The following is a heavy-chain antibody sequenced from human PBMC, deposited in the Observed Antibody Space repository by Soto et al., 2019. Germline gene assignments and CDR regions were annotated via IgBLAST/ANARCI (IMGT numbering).Heavy chain of an antibody. CDR2: INHSGST. D-gene: IGHD2-2*01. Sequence: SETLSLTCAVYGGSFSGYYWSWIRQPPGKGLEWIGEINHSGSTNYNPSLKGRVTISVDTSKNQFSLKLSSVTAADTAVYYCARGVVPARYYYLDVWGKGTTVTVSS. V-gene: IGHV4-34*01. CDR3: ARGVVPARYYYLDV. J-gene: IGHJ6*03. CDR1: GGSFSGYY.